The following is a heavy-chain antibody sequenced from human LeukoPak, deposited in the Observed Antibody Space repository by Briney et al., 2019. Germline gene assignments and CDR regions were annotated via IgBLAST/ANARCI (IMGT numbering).Heavy chain of an antibody. CDR1: GYTFIDYY. Sequence: ASVKVSCKASGYTFIDYYMHWVRQAPGQGLEWMGIINPSGGRTNYAQKFQGRVTMTRDTSTSAVYMELSSLRSEDTAMYYCARDNTAGGPFDYWGQGTLVTVSS. J-gene: IGHJ4*02. CDR3: ARDNTAGGPFDY. D-gene: IGHD6-13*01. CDR2: INPSGGRT. V-gene: IGHV1-46*01.